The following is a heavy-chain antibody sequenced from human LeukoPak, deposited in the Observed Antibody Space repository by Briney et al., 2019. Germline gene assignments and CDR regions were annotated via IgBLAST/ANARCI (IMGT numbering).Heavy chain of an antibody. V-gene: IGHV4-39*01. CDR1: GGSISSSNYH. Sequence: SETLSLTCSVSGGSISSSNYHWGWIRQPPGTGLEWIGIIYYSGSTSYNPSLKSRVTISIDTSKNQFSLKLSSVTAADTAVYYCAGPLLTYYSDSSAYSWGQGTLVTVSS. CDR2: IYYSGST. CDR3: AGPLLTYYSDSSAYS. J-gene: IGHJ4*02. D-gene: IGHD3-22*01.